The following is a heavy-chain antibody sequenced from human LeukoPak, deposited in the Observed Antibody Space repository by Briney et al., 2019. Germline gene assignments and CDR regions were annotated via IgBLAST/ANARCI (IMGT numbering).Heavy chain of an antibody. CDR1: GGSISSYY. V-gene: IGHV4-59*01. D-gene: IGHD2-2*01. CDR2: VYCSGST. CDR3: ARDPTPAY. J-gene: IGHJ4*02. Sequence: PSETLSLTCTVSGGSISSYYWSWIRQPPGKGLEWIGYVYCSGSTNYNPSLKSRVTMSVDTSKNQFSLRLSSVTAADTAVYYCARDPTPAYWGQGTLVTVSS.